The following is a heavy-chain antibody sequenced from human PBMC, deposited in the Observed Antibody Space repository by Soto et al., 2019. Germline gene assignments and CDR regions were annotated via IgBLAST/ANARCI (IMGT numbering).Heavy chain of an antibody. V-gene: IGHV1-3*01. Sequence: QVQLVQSGAEVKKPGASVKVSCKASGYTFTSYAMHWVRQAPGQRLEWMGWINAGNGNTKYSQKFQGRVTITADESTSTAYMELSSLRSEDTAVYYCARGYCSSTSCYVVNWFDPWGQGTLVTVSS. CDR3: ARGYCSSTSCYVVNWFDP. D-gene: IGHD2-2*01. CDR2: INAGNGNT. CDR1: GYTFTSYA. J-gene: IGHJ5*02.